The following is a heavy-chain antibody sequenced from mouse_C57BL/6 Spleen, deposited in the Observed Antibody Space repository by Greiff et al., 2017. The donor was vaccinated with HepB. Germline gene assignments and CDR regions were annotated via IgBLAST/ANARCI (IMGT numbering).Heavy chain of an antibody. D-gene: IGHD3-2*02. CDR1: GYTFTDYY. J-gene: IGHJ3*01. CDR2: IFPGSGST. V-gene: IGHV1-75*01. CDR3: ARDGNSSGYSAWFAY. Sequence: QVQLKESGPELVKPGASVKISCKASGYTFTDYYINWVKQRPGQGLEWIGWIFPGSGSTYYNEKFKGKATLTVDKSSSTAYMLLSSLTSEDSAVYFCARDGNSSGYSAWFAYWGQGTLVTVSA.